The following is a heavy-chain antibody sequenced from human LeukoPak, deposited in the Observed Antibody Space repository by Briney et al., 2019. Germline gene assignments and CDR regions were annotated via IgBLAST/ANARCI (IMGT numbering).Heavy chain of an antibody. J-gene: IGHJ3*02. CDR1: GYSISSGYY. CDR2: IYYSGST. CDR3: ARDAMGTIRKAFDI. Sequence: PSETLSLTCTVSGYSISSGYYWGWIRQPPGKGLEWIGSIYYSGSTYYNPSLKSRVTISVDTSKNQFSLKLSSVTAADTAVYYCARDAMGTIRKAFDIWGQGTMVTVSS. V-gene: IGHV4-38-2*02. D-gene: IGHD1-7*01.